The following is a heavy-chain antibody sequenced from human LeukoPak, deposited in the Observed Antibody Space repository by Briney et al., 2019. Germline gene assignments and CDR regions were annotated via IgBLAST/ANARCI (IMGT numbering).Heavy chain of an antibody. J-gene: IGHJ4*02. CDR3: ASSSLSGSFYFDY. V-gene: IGHV3-30*03. CDR1: GFTVSSAW. Sequence: GGSLRLSCAASGFTVSSAWMNWVRQAPGKGLEWVAVISYDGSNKYYADSVKGRFTISRDNSKNTLYLQMNSLRAEDTAVYYCASSSLSGSFYFDYWGQGTRVTVPS. D-gene: IGHD1-26*01. CDR2: ISYDGSNK.